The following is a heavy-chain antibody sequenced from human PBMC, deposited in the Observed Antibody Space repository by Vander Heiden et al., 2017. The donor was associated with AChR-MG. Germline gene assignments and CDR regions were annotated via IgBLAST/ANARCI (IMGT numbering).Heavy chain of an antibody. J-gene: IGHJ6*02. CDR1: GYAFSSYG. D-gene: IGHD1-1*01. CDR3: ARVANDGMDA. V-gene: IGHV1-18*01. Sequence: QVQLAQSGAEVKKPGASVKVCCRASGYAFSSYGIRCLRQAPGQEIERMGWISAYNGNTNHAPKPQGRATMPTDTSTSTAYMELRSLRSDDTAVYHCARVANDGMDAWGQGTTVTVSS. CDR2: ISAYNGNT.